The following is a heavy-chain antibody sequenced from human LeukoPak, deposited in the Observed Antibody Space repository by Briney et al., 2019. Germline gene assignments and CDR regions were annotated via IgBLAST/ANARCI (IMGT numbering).Heavy chain of an antibody. CDR2: IYSGGST. J-gene: IGHJ4*02. CDR1: GFTVSSSY. V-gene: IGHV3-53*01. Sequence: GGSLRLSCAASGFTVSSSYMSWVRQAPGKGLEWVSVIYSGGSTYYADSVKGRFTISRDNSKNTLYLQMNSLRAEDTAVYYCARHYYYDSSGYQYYFDYWGQGTLVTVSS. CDR3: ARHYYYDSSGYQYYFDY. D-gene: IGHD3-22*01.